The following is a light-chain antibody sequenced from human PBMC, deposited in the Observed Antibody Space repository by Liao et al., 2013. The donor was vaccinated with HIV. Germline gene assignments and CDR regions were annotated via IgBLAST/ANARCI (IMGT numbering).Light chain of an antibody. V-gene: IGLV3-9*01. Sequence: SYELTQPPSVSVAPEETATITCGGDNIGRKTVHWYQQKPGQAPLLVIYLDSKRPPGIPARFTGSKSGNTATLTISGTQASDEADYYCQAWDSSTGDVGFGGGTKLTVL. J-gene: IGLJ2*01. CDR1: NIGRKT. CDR2: LDS. CDR3: QAWDSSTGDVG.